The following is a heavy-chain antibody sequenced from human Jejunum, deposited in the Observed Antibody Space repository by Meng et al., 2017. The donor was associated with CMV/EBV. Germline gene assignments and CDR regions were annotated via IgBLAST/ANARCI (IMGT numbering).Heavy chain of an antibody. CDR2: TYYRSTWGN. D-gene: IGHD3-16*01. CDR1: GDSASSDSVA. CDR3: ARDRLWAFDI. J-gene: IGHJ3*02. V-gene: IGHV6-1*01. Sequence: QVPLPPSGPGLVKPSQTLPLPCAISGDSASSDSVAWNWIRQSPSRGLEWLGRTYYRSTWGNDYAISVKSRLTINPDTAKNQFSLQLNSVTPEDTAVYYCARDRLWAFDIWGQGTMVTVSS.